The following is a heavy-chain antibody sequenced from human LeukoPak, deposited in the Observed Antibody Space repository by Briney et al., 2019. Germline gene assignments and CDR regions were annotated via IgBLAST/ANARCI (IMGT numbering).Heavy chain of an antibody. CDR1: GFSFGDYP. CDR3: AKEIDTLGTNAFDI. Sequence: GGSLRLSCAASGFSFGDYPMHWVRQAPGKGLEWVSLINEDGGKTFYADSVRGRFTISRDNSKNSLYLQMNSLRTEDTALYYCAKEIDTLGTNAFDIWGRGTIVTVSS. CDR2: INEDGGKT. V-gene: IGHV3-43*02. D-gene: IGHD2-15*01. J-gene: IGHJ3*02.